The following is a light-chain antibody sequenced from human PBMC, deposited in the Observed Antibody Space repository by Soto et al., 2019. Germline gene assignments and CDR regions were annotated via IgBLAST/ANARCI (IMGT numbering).Light chain of an antibody. CDR3: QQYNTWPLT. CDR2: DAS. Sequence: EIVLTQSQDTLSLFPGESAALSCRASQSINNYLGWYQQKPGQAPRLLISDASNRATGIPDRFSGSGSGTDFSLTISSLEPEDFAVYYCQQYNTWPLTFGGGTKVDI. CDR1: QSINNY. J-gene: IGKJ4*01. V-gene: IGKV3-11*01.